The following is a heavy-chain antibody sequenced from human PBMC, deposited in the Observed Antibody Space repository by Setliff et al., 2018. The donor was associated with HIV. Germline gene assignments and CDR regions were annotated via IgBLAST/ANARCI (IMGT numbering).Heavy chain of an antibody. Sequence: SETLSLTCTVSGDSISTSNSYWGWVRQPPGKGLEWIGSLYYGGSTYYNPSLKSRVTISVDTSKNRFSLKLSSVTAADTAVYYCARHQVIPTVIGAFDIWGQGTMVTVSS. CDR3: ARHQVIPTVIGAFDI. CDR2: LYYGGST. J-gene: IGHJ3*02. V-gene: IGHV4-39*01. CDR1: GDSISTSNSY. D-gene: IGHD3-16*02.